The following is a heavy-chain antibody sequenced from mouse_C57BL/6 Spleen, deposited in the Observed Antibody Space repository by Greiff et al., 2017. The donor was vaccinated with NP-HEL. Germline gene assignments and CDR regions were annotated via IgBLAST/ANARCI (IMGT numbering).Heavy chain of an antibody. CDR3: AREKSLSNYYFDD. D-gene: IGHD2-5*01. CDR1: GYTFTSYW. J-gene: IGHJ2*01. CDR2: IHPNSGST. V-gene: IGHV1-64*01. Sequence: QVQLQQPGAELVKPGASVKLSCKASGYTFTSYWMHWVKPRPGQGLEWIGMIHPNSGSTNYNEKFKSKATLTVDKSSSTAYMQLSSLTSEDSAVYYCAREKSLSNYYFDDWGQGTTLTVSS.